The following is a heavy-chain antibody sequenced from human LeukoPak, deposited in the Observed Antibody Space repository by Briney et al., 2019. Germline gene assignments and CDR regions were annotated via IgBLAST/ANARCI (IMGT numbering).Heavy chain of an antibody. CDR3: ARRAQWLVRISYYYYMDV. D-gene: IGHD6-19*01. CDR2: INHSGST. Sequence: SETLSLTCTVSGGSFSGYYWSWIRQPPGKGLEWIGEINHSGSTNYNPSLKSRVTISVDTSKNQFSLKLSSVTAADTAVYYCARRAQWLVRISYYYYMDVWGKGTTVTISS. CDR1: GGSFSGYY. J-gene: IGHJ6*03. V-gene: IGHV4-34*01.